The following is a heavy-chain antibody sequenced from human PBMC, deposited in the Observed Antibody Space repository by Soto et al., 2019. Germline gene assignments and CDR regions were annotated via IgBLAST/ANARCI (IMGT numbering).Heavy chain of an antibody. V-gene: IGHV4-30-4*01. CDR3: ARELEGGVFDI. D-gene: IGHD2-8*02. Sequence: SETLSLTCTVSGGPVRDAYSYWTGIRQPPGKGLEWMGYLSYTGSTYYNPSLRNRATISVDESSNHLSLRLSSVTAADTAVYYCARELEGGVFDIWGRGTLVTVSS. J-gene: IGHJ3*02. CDR2: LSYTGST. CDR1: GGPVRDAYSY.